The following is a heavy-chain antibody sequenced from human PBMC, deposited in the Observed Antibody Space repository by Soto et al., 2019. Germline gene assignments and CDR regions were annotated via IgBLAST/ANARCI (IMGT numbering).Heavy chain of an antibody. Sequence: EVQLLESGGGLVQPGRSLRLSCAASGFTFSGYAMSWVRQAPGKGLEWVSVTHGGGNSAYYADSVKGRFTTSRDNTQNTLLPQAGGLGGEDTAVDYCGENRGRVSNSGRFAYWGQGTIVTVSS. D-gene: IGHD1-1*01. CDR2: THGGGNSA. V-gene: IGHV3-23*01. CDR1: GFTFSGYA. CDR3: GENRGRVSNSGRFAY. J-gene: IGHJ4*02.